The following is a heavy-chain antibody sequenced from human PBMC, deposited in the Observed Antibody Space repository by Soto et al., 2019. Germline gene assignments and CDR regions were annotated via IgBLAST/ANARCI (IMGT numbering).Heavy chain of an antibody. J-gene: IGHJ6*02. CDR1: GGSVTSTSYY. D-gene: IGHD1-1*01. CDR2: IYDSGST. Sequence: SETLSLTCTVSGGSVTSTSYYWFWIRQPPGMGLEWIGYIYDSGSTDYNPSLKSRVTISVDTSKNQFSLKLSSVTAADTAVYYCARDRFVQVEPREYYYYGMDVWGQGTTVTVSS. CDR3: ARDRFVQVEPREYYYYGMDV. V-gene: IGHV4-61*01.